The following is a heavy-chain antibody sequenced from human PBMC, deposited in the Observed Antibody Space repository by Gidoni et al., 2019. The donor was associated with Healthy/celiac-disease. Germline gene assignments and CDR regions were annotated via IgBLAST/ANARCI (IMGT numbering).Heavy chain of an antibody. V-gene: IGHV3-21*01. Sequence: EVQLVESGGGLVKPGGSLRLSCAASGFTFSSYSMNWVRQAPGKGLEWVSSISSSSSSIYYADSVKGRFTISRDNAKNSLYLQMNSLRAEDTAVYYCARSVGASDYWGQGTLVTVSS. J-gene: IGHJ4*02. D-gene: IGHD1-26*01. CDR3: ARSVGASDY. CDR1: GFTFSSYS. CDR2: ISSSSSSI.